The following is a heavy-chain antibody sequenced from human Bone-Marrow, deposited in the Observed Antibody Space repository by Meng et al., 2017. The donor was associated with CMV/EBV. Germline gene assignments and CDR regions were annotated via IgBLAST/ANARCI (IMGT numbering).Heavy chain of an antibody. CDR1: GFTVSNNY. V-gene: IGHV3-53*01. CDR3: ARGESGSWGCLKN. CDR2: IHSGGKT. J-gene: IGHJ4*02. D-gene: IGHD3-16*01. Sequence: GESLKISCAASGFTVSNNYMIWVRQAPGRGLEWVSVIHSGGKTEYSDSLQGRFTISRDNSKNTLYLQMNNLRAEDTAVYYCARGESGSWGCLKNWGQGTLVTGSS.